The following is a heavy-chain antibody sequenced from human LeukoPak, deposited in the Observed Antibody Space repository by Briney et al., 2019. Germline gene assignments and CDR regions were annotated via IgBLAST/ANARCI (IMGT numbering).Heavy chain of an antibody. Sequence: PSETLSLTCAISGGSISSGGYSWSWIRQPPGKGLEWIGYIFYSGSTYYNPSLKSRVTISVDTSNNQFSLKLSSVPAADTAVYYCASAYYYYYYYMDVWGKGTTVTISS. V-gene: IGHV4-30-4*07. CDR2: IFYSGST. CDR1: GGSISSGGYS. J-gene: IGHJ6*03. CDR3: ASAYYYYYYYMDV.